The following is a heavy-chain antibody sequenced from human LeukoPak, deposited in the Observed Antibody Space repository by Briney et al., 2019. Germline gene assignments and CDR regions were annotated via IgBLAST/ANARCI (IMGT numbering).Heavy chain of an antibody. Sequence: SETLCLTCTVSGGSISSSSYYWGWIRQPPGKGLEWIGSIYYSGSTYYNPSLKSRVTISVDTSKNQFSLKLSSVTAADTAAYYCARHQQLTVYYYYYYGMDVWGQGTTVTVSS. V-gene: IGHV4-39*01. CDR3: ARHQQLTVYYYYYYGMDV. CDR1: GGSISSSSYY. J-gene: IGHJ6*02. D-gene: IGHD6-13*01. CDR2: IYYSGST.